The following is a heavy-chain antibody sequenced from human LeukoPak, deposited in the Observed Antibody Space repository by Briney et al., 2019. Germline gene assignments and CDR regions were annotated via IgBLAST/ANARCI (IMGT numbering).Heavy chain of an antibody. J-gene: IGHJ5*02. CDR1: GYIFTSYW. CDR2: IYPGDSDT. D-gene: IGHD3-10*01. CDR3: ARGRDYYGSGSYYFNWFDH. V-gene: IGHV5-51*01. Sequence: GASLKISCQGSGYIFTSYWIGWVRQVPGKGLEWMGIIYPGDSDTRYSPSFQGQVTISADKSISTAYLQWSSLKASDTAMYYCARGRDYYGSGSYYFNWFDHWGQGTLVTVSS.